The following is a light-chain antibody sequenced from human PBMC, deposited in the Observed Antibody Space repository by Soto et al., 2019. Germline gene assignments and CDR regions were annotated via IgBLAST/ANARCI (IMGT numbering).Light chain of an antibody. Sequence: QSALTQPASVSGSPGQSITISCTGTISDVGSHNLVSWYQQHPGKAPKLIIYEVTVRPSGVSHRFSGSKSGNSASLTISGLQAEDEADYYCTSYTTTNTPYVFGSGTKLTVL. CDR3: TSYTTTNTPYV. CDR2: EVT. CDR1: ISDVGSHNL. J-gene: IGLJ1*01. V-gene: IGLV2-14*02.